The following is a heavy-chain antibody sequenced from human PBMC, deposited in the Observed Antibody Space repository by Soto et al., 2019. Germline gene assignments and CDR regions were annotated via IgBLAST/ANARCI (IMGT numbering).Heavy chain of an antibody. V-gene: IGHV1-46*01. D-gene: IGHD1-1*01. Sequence: QVQLVQSGAEVKKPGASVKVSCKASGYTFTNYYMHWVRQAPGQGLEWMGLLDPSDGYTTFAQHFKGRVSMTRDTSASTGYMELSSLRSEDTAVYYCARSLVPTGTTLFYFDSWGQGTLVTVSS. J-gene: IGHJ4*02. CDR1: GYTFTNYY. CDR3: ARSLVPTGTTLFYFDS. CDR2: LDPSDGYT.